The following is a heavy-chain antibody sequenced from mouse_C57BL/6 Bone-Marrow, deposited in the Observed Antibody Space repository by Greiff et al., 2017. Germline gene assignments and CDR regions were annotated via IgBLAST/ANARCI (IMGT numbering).Heavy chain of an antibody. J-gene: IGHJ4*01. D-gene: IGHD1-1*01. CDR3: AITTVVHYYAMDY. CDR2: IVPSDSYT. CDR1: GYTFTSYW. V-gene: IGHV1-69*01. Sequence: VQLQQPGAELVMPGASVKLSCKASGYTFTSYWMHWVKQRPGQGLEWIGEIVPSDSYTNYNQKFKGKSTLTVDKSSSTAYMQLSSLTSEDSAVYYCAITTVVHYYAMDYWGQGTSVTVSS.